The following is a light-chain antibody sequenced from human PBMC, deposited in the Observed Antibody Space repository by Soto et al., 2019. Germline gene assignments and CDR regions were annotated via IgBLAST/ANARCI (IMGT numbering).Light chain of an antibody. V-gene: IGKV3-11*01. Sequence: TQDPVSLSLSPADRPSLSCNAISRGVSSYFAWYQEEPGQAPTLILYDASNRAAGIPARFSGSGSGADVTLPISSREAEDFAGYYCQQRSTWHPITFGQGTRLEIK. CDR3: QQRSTWHPIT. J-gene: IGKJ5*01. CDR1: RGVSSY. CDR2: DAS.